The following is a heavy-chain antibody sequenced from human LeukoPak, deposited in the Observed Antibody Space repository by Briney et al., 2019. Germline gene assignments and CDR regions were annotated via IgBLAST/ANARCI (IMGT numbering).Heavy chain of an antibody. Sequence: SETLSLTCAVYGGSFSGYYWSWIRQPPGKGLEWIGEINHSGSTNYNPSLKSRVTISVDTSKNQFSLKLSSVTAADTAVYYCARGSSWYPFDYRGQGTLVTVSS. D-gene: IGHD6-13*01. J-gene: IGHJ4*02. V-gene: IGHV4-34*01. CDR1: GGSFSGYY. CDR3: ARGSSWYPFDY. CDR2: INHSGST.